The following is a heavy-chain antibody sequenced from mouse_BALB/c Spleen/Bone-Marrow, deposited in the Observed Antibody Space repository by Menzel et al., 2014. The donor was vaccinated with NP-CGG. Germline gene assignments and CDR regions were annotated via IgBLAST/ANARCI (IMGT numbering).Heavy chain of an antibody. D-gene: IGHD4-1*01. CDR3: ARGDWDDAY. V-gene: IGHV1-69*01. CDR1: GYTFTDYW. J-gene: IGHJ3*01. Sequence: VKLMESGAELMMPGASVKMSCKASGYTFTDYWMHWVKQRPGQGLEWIGAIDTSDSYTSYNQKFKGKATLTVDESSSTAYMQLSSLTSEDSAVYYCARGDWDDAYWGQGTLVTVSA. CDR2: IDTSDSYT.